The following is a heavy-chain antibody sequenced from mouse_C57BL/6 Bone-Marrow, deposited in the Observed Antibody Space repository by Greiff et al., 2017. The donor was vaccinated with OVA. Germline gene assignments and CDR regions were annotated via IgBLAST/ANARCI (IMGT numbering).Heavy chain of an antibody. D-gene: IGHD2-2*01. V-gene: IGHV14-1*01. J-gene: IGHJ3*01. CDR1: GFNIKDYY. CDR3: TTIMVTTTGFAY. CDR2: IDPEDGDT. Sequence: EVQLQQSGAELVRPGASVKLSCTASGFNIKDYYMHWVKQRPEQGLEWIGRIDPEDGDTEYAPKFQGKATMTADTSSNTAYLQLSSLTSEDTAVYYCTTIMVTTTGFAYWGQGTLVTVSA.